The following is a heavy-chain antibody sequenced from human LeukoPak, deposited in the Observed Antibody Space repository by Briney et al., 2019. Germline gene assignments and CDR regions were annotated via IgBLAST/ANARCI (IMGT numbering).Heavy chain of an antibody. V-gene: IGHV3-74*01. J-gene: IGHJ4*02. CDR2: ISSDGTST. Sequence: GGSLRLSCEASGFAFSYYWMHWVRQAPGKGLKLISRISSDGTSTTHADAVKGRFTISRDNAKNTLYLQMNSLRAEDTAFYYCARDLKESNSSQIDYWGRGTLVTVSS. CDR1: GFAFSYYW. D-gene: IGHD6-13*01. CDR3: ARDLKESNSSQIDY.